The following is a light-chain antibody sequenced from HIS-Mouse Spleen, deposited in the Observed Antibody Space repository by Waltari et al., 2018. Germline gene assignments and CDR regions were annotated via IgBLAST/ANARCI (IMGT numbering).Light chain of an antibody. CDR2: EVS. Sequence: QSALTQPPSASGSPGQSVTISCTGTSSAVGGYTYVSWYQQHPGKAPKLMIYEVSKRPSGVPDRFSGSKSGNTASLTVSGLQAEDEADYYCSSYAGSNNLVFGGGTKLTVL. CDR1: SSAVGGYTY. V-gene: IGLV2-8*01. CDR3: SSYAGSNNLV. J-gene: IGLJ2*01.